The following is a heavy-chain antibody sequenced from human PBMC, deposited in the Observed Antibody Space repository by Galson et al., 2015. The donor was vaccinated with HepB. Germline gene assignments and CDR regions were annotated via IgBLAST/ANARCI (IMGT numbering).Heavy chain of an antibody. V-gene: IGHV3-21*01. Sequence: SLRLSCAASGFTFSSYSMNWVRQAPGKGLEWVSSISSSSSYIYYADSVKGRFTISRDNAKNSLYLQMNSLRAEDTAVYYCARAESAVAGTDYWGQGTLVTVSS. CDR2: ISSSSSYI. CDR3: ARAESAVAGTDY. CDR1: GFTFSSYS. J-gene: IGHJ4*02. D-gene: IGHD6-19*01.